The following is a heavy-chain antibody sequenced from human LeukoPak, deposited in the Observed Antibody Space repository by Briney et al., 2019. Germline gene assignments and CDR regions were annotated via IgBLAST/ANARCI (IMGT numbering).Heavy chain of an antibody. V-gene: IGHV6-1*01. D-gene: IGHD2-8*02. CDR2: TFYRSKWNN. Sequence: SQTLSLTCAISGDTVSSKRAAWSWIRQSPLRGLEWLGRTFYRSKWNNDYAVSVKGRITIKPDTSKNQFSLQLNSVTPEDTAVYYCANLRTGTSDVFDIWGQGTMVTVSS. CDR3: ANLRTGTSDVFDI. CDR1: GDTVSSKRAA. J-gene: IGHJ3*02.